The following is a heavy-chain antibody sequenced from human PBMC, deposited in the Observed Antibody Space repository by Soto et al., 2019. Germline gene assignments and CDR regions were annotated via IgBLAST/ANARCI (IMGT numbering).Heavy chain of an antibody. CDR1: GGSFTSNNW. V-gene: IGHV4-4*02. J-gene: IGHJ4*02. D-gene: IGHD1-7*01. Sequence: SETLSLTCAVSGGSFTSNNWWTWVRQPPGQGLEWIGEIYRTGSTNYNPSLKSRVTISLDKSENQFSLKVPSLTAADTAVYYCASRDPGTSVDYWGQGTLVPLSS. CDR2: IYRTGST. CDR3: ASRDPGTSVDY.